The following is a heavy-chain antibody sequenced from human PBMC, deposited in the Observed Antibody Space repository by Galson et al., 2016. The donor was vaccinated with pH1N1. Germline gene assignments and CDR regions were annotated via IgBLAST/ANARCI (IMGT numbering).Heavy chain of an antibody. D-gene: IGHD7-27*01. J-gene: IGHJ4*02. CDR1: GFTFSRYW. Sequence: SLRLSCAASGFTFSRYWMHWVRQAPGKGLVWVSRINRDGGSAIYADSVKGRLTISRDNAKNTLYLQMNSLRAEDTAVYYCATGEGYYFDYWRQGTLVTVSS. V-gene: IGHV3-74*01. CDR3: ATGEGYYFDY. CDR2: INRDGGSA.